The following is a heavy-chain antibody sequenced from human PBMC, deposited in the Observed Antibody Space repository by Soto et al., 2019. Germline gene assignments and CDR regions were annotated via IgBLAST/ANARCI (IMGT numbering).Heavy chain of an antibody. CDR1: GASISSAGYY. Sequence: PSETLSLTCTVSGASISSAGYYWSWIRQHPGKGLEWIGYIYSSGSTYYNPSLKSRVNISLDTSKNQFSLKVSSVTVADMAVYYCSRIIAAASNWSDPWGQGALVTVSS. CDR2: IYSSGST. CDR3: SRIIAAASNWSDP. D-gene: IGHD6-13*01. J-gene: IGHJ5*02. V-gene: IGHV4-31*03.